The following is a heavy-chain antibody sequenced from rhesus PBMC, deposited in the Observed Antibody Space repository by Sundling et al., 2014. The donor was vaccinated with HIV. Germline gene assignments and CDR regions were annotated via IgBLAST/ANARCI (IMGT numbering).Heavy chain of an antibody. CDR3: GRGGDRGSWSRGFDY. D-gene: IGHD6-13*01. Sequence: QVQLQESGPGLVKPSETLSLTCAVSGYSISSGYGWSWIRQPPGKGLEWIGRISGSGGSTDYNPSLKSRVTISTDTSKNQFSLKLNSVTAADTAVYYCGRGGDRGSWSRGFDYWGQGVLVTVSS. V-gene: IGHV4-127*01. CDR1: GYSISSGYG. J-gene: IGHJ4*01. CDR2: ISGSGGST.